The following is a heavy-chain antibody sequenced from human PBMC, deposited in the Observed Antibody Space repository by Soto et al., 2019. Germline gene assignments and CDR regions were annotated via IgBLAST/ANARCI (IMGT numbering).Heavy chain of an antibody. CDR1: GDSVRSSNW. CDR3: ATMKKPRGYYYGLNA. J-gene: IGHJ6*02. CDR2: IYHLGGT. Sequence: LSLTCAVSGDSVRSSNWWTWVRQSPGKGLEWIGEIYHLGGTNYNPSLKSRVTISVDMAKNQVSLKLSSVTAADTAVYYCATMKKPRGYYYGLNAWGQGTTVTVSS. V-gene: IGHV4-4*02.